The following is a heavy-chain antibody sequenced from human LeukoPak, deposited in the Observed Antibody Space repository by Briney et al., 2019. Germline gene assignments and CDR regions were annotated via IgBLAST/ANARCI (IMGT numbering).Heavy chain of an antibody. J-gene: IGHJ4*02. Sequence: GGSLRLSCAASGFTFSSYAMHWVRQAPGKGLEWVAVISYDGSNKYYADSVKGRFTISRDNSKNTLYLQMNSLRAEDTAAYYCARDGVDTAMVFDYWGQGTLVTVSS. V-gene: IGHV3-30-3*01. CDR2: ISYDGSNK. CDR1: GFTFSSYA. CDR3: ARDGVDTAMVFDY. D-gene: IGHD5-18*01.